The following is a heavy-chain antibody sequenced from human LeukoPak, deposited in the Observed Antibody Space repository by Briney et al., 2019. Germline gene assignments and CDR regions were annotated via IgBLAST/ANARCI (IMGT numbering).Heavy chain of an antibody. D-gene: IGHD4-17*01. Sequence: GASVKVSCKASGGTFSKYAINWVRQAPGQALEWMGRITPISGTTNYAQKFQGRVTMTRDTSISTAYMELSRLRSDDTAVYYCAIVDQNYGDYGTFDYWGQGTLVTVSS. CDR1: GGTFSKYA. CDR2: ITPISGTT. V-gene: IGHV1-2*02. J-gene: IGHJ4*02. CDR3: AIVDQNYGDYGTFDY.